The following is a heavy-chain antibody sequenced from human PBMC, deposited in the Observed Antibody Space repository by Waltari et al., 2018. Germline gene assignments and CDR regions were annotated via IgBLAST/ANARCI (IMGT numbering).Heavy chain of an antibody. V-gene: IGHV1-2*02. CDR3: ARDEGSYCGGDCYPAGY. CDR2: INPNSGGT. Sequence: QVQLVQSGAEVKKPGASVKVSCKASGYTFTGYYMHWVRQPPGQGLEWMGWINPNSGGTNYAQKFQGRVTMTRDTSISTAYMELSRLRSDDTAVYYCARDEGSYCGGDCYPAGYWGQGTLVTVSS. CDR1: GYTFTGYY. J-gene: IGHJ4*02. D-gene: IGHD2-21*01.